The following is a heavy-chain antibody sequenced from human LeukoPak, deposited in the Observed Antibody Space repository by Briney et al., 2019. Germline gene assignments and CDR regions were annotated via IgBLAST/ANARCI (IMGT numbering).Heavy chain of an antibody. CDR2: IYYSGGT. D-gene: IGHD2-21*02. J-gene: IGHJ2*01. CDR3: ARHFTSHCGGDCYFPVYFDL. Sequence: SETLSLTCTVSGGSISSYYWSWIRQPPGKGLEWIGYIYYSGGTKYNPSLKSRVAISVDTSKNQFSLKLSSVTAADTAVYYCARHFTSHCGGDCYFPVYFDLWGRGTLVTVSP. CDR1: GGSISSYY. V-gene: IGHV4-59*08.